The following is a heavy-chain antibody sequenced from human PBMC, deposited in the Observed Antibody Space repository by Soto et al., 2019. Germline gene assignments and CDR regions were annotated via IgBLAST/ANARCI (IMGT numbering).Heavy chain of an antibody. CDR3: ASCNRVAAAGNVFWFDP. Sequence: SETLSLTCAVYGGSFSGYYWSWIRQPPGKGLEWIGEINHSGSTNYNPSLKSRVTISVDTSKNQFSLKLSSVTAADTAVYYCASCNRVAAAGNVFWFDPWGQGTLVTVSS. CDR2: INHSGST. V-gene: IGHV4-34*01. J-gene: IGHJ5*02. CDR1: GGSFSGYY. D-gene: IGHD6-13*01.